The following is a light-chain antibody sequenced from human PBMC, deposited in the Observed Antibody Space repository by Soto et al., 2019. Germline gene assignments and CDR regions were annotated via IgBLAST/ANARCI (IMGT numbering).Light chain of an antibody. CDR3: LQDYSYPRT. V-gene: IGKV1-6*01. J-gene: IGKJ1*01. CDR1: QDIRTE. CDR2: GTS. Sequence: ALQMTQSPSSLSASVGDRVTITCRASQDIRTELGWYQQKPGKAPKLLIYGTSTLQSGVPSRFSGSGSGTDFTLTISNPQPEDFATYYCLQDYSYPRTFGQGTKVEVK.